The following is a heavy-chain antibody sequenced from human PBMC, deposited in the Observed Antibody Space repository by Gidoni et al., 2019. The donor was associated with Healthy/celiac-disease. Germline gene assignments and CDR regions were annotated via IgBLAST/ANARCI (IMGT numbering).Heavy chain of an antibody. CDR1: GGSISSGGYY. CDR3: ARDPGSASGTNPLYYFDY. J-gene: IGHJ4*02. CDR2: IYYSGST. D-gene: IGHD6-6*01. V-gene: IGHV4-31*03. Sequence: QVQLQESGPGLVKPSQTLSLTCTVSGGSISSGGYYWSWIRQHPGKGLEWIGYIYYSGSTYYNPSLKSRVTISVDTSKNQFSLKLSSVTAADTAVYYCARDPGSASGTNPLYYFDYWGQGTLVTVSS.